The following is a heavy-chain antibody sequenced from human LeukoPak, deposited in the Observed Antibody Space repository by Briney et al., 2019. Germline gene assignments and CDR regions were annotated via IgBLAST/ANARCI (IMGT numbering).Heavy chain of an antibody. D-gene: IGHD3-10*01. Sequence: ASVKVSCKASGYTFTVYYMHWVRQAPGQGLEWMGWINPNSGGTNYAQKFQGRVTMTRDTSISTAYMELSRLRSDDTAVYYCARDRRYYYGSGSSTNWFDPWGQGTLVTVSS. CDR3: ARDRRYYYGSGSSTNWFDP. CDR2: INPNSGGT. V-gene: IGHV1-2*02. CDR1: GYTFTVYY. J-gene: IGHJ5*02.